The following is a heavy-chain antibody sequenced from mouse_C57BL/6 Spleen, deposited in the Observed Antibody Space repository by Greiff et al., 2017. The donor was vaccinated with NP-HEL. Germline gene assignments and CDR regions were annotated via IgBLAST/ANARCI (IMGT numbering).Heavy chain of an antibody. CDR3: ARYDYDVGWYFDV. V-gene: IGHV1-39*01. Sequence: VQLKESGPELVKPGASVKISCKASGYSFTDYNMNWVKQSNGKSLEWIGVINPNYGTTSYNQKFKGKATLTVDQSSSTAYMQRNSLTSEDSAVYYCARYDYDVGWYFDVWGTGTTVTVSS. CDR2: INPNYGTT. J-gene: IGHJ1*03. CDR1: GYSFTDYN. D-gene: IGHD2-4*01.